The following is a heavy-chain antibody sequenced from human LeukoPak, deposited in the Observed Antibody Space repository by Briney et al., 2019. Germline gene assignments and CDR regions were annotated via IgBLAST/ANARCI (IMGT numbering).Heavy chain of an antibody. J-gene: IGHJ6*02. CDR1: GFTFGSYS. CDR2: ISGSGGST. V-gene: IGHV3-23*01. Sequence: GGSLRLSCAASGFTFGSYSMNWVRQAPGKGLEWVSAISGSGGSTYYADSVKGRFTISRDNSKNTLYLQMNSLRAEDTAVYYCAKEKLAVAGDYYYYGMDVWGQGTTVTVSS. CDR3: AKEKLAVAGDYYYYGMDV. D-gene: IGHD6-19*01.